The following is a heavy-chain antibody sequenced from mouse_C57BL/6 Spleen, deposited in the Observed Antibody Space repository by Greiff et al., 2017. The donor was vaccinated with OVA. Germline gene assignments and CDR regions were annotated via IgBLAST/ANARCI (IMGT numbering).Heavy chain of an antibody. Sequence: EVKLVESGGGLVKPGGSLKLSCAASGFTFSSYAMSWVRQTPEKRLEWVATISDGGSYTYYPDNVKGRFTISRDNAKNNLYLQMSHLKSEDTAMYYCARDHGSSPNYFDYWGQGTTLTVSS. D-gene: IGHD1-1*01. J-gene: IGHJ2*01. V-gene: IGHV5-4*01. CDR2: ISDGGSYT. CDR1: GFTFSSYA. CDR3: ARDHGSSPNYFDY.